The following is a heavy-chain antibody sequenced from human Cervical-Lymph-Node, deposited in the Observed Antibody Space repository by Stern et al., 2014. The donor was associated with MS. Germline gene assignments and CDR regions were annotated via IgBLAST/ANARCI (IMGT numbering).Heavy chain of an antibody. CDR3: ARALPQSSGIGVSYYFDY. D-gene: IGHD6-19*01. V-gene: IGHV4-39*01. CDR2: MYFAGNT. Sequence: QVQLQESGPGLVKPSETLSLTCTVSGGSVSSSSHYWAWIRQPPGKWLEWLGGMYFAGNTYYNPSLRSRVTLSVDPSKNQVSLNLISVTAADTAVYYCARALPQSSGIGVSYYFDYWGQGALVTVSS. CDR1: GGSVSSSSHY. J-gene: IGHJ4*02.